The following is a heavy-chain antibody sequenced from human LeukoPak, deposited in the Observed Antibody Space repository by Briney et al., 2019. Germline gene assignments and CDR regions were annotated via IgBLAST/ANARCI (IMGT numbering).Heavy chain of an antibody. CDR1: GFTVSSNY. J-gene: IGHJ3*02. Sequence: GGSLRLSCAASGFTVSSNYMSWVRQAPGKGLEWVSSISSTSNYIYYADSVKGRFTISRDNAKNSLYLQMNSLRVEDTAVFYCARGPEYGSTPAGEFHIWGQGTMVTVSS. CDR2: ISSTSNYI. CDR3: ARGPEYGSTPAGEFHI. D-gene: IGHD1-14*01. V-gene: IGHV3-21*01.